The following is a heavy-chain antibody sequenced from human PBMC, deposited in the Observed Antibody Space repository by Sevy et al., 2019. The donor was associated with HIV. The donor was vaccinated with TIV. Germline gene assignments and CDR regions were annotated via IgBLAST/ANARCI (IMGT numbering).Heavy chain of an antibody. CDR3: ATNMVHAGAYDSYFNF. J-gene: IGHJ4*02. CDR2: IWYDGSSK. V-gene: IGHV3-33*01. CDR1: QFNFDTYA. Sequence: GGSLRLSCVASQFNFDTYAIHWVRQAPGKGLEWVAMIWYDGSSKDYAESVKGGFAIPRGNSQNTAFLQMNSLRAEDTGVYYCATNMVHAGAYDSYFNFWGQGSLVTVSS. D-gene: IGHD3-10*01.